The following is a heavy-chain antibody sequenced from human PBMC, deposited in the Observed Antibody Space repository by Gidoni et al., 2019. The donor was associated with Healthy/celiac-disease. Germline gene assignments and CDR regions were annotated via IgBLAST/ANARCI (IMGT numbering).Heavy chain of an antibody. Sequence: QVQLQRWGAGLLKPSETMSLTWAGYGGSFSGYYWSWVRQPPGKGPEWIGEINHSGSTNYNPSLKSRVTISVDTSKNHFSLKLSSVPAADTAVYYCARGLPGIAARPKADAFDIWGQVTMGPVSS. D-gene: IGHD6-6*01. V-gene: IGHV4-34*01. CDR1: GGSFSGYY. J-gene: IGHJ3*02. CDR2: INHSGST. CDR3: ARGLPGIAARPKADAFDI.